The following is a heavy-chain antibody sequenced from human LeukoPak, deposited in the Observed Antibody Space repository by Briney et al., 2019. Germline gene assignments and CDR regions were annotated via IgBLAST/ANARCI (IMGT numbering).Heavy chain of an antibody. CDR1: GFTFSSYA. D-gene: IGHD3-3*01. Sequence: GGSLRLSCATSGFTFSSYAMSWVRQAPGEGLEWVSAISAGGGNTYYADAVKGRFTISRDFSKNTLYLQMNSLRAEDTAVYYCARDRFSLDYWGQGTLVTVSS. CDR2: ISAGGGNT. V-gene: IGHV3-23*01. J-gene: IGHJ4*02. CDR3: ARDRFSLDY.